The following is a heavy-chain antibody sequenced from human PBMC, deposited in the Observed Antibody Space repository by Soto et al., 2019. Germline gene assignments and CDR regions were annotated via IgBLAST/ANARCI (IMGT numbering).Heavy chain of an antibody. Sequence: SVNVSCKASGYTFTNYGISWVRQAPGQGPEWMGWISGYNGNTKYAQKLQGRVTMTTDTSTSTAYMELRGLRSDDTAVYYCARGGSSWSAEYYQHWGQGTLVTVPS. CDR2: ISGYNGNT. J-gene: IGHJ1*01. CDR1: GYTFTNYG. D-gene: IGHD6-13*01. V-gene: IGHV1-18*01. CDR3: ARGGSSWSAEYYQH.